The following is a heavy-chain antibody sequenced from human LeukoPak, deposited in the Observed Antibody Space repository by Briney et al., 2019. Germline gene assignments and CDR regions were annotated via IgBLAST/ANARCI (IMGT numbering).Heavy chain of an antibody. D-gene: IGHD1-26*01. CDR1: GGSISSGSYY. J-gene: IGHJ4*02. V-gene: IGHV4-61*02. Sequence: SQTLSLTCTVPGGSISSGSYYWSWIRQPAGTGLEWIGRIYTSGSTNYNPSLKSQVTISVDTSKNQFSLKLSSVTAADTAVYYCARENSGSYYWLVDYWGQGTLVTVSS. CDR3: ARENSGSYYWLVDY. CDR2: IYTSGST.